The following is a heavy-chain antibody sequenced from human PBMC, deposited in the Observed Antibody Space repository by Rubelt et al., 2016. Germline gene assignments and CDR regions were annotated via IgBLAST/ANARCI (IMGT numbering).Heavy chain of an antibody. CDR3: ARGQRGGIFYGWFDP. J-gene: IGHJ5*02. V-gene: IGHV4-4*02. CDR2: IYHSGST. D-gene: IGHD1-26*01. Sequence: QLQLQESGSGLVKPSQTLSLTCAVSGGSISSHNWWSWVRQPPGKGLEWIGEIYHSGSTTYNPSLKSRVTISVDTSKKQFSLKLRSMTAADTAVYYCARGQRGGIFYGWFDPWGQGTLVTVSS. CDR1: GGSISSHNW.